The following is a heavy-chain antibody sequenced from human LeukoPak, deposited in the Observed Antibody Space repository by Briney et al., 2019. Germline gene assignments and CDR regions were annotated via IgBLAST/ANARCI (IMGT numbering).Heavy chain of an antibody. Sequence: GGSLRLSCAASGFTFSSYAMRWVRQAPGKGLEWVSAISGSGGSTYYADSVKGRFTISRDNSKNTLYLQMDSLRAEDTAIYYCAKYYYDSNGYRIDYWGQGTLVTVSS. V-gene: IGHV3-23*01. CDR1: GFTFSSYA. J-gene: IGHJ4*02. D-gene: IGHD3-22*01. CDR2: ISGSGGST. CDR3: AKYYYDSNGYRIDY.